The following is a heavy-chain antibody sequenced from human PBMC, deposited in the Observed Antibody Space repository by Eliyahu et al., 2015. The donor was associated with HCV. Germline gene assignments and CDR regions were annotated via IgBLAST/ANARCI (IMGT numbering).Heavy chain of an antibody. CDR2: ISNAGSNT. CDR1: GFTFTTYS. Sequence: QVQLVESGGGVVQPGRSLRLSCAASGFTFTTYSLHWVRQAPGKGLEWVAVISNAGSNTYYADSVKGRFTISRDNSKNTLYLQMNSLRAEDTAVYYCARDRGGRTSSIRYIFDYWGQGTLVTVSS. J-gene: IGHJ4*02. V-gene: IGHV3-30*04. D-gene: IGHD3-9*01. CDR3: ARDRGGRTSSIRYIFDY.